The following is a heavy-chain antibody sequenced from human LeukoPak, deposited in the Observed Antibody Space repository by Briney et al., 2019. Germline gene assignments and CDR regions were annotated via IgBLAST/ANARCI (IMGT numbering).Heavy chain of an antibody. CDR2: ISGSGGST. CDR3: AKGGWFGERAFQDY. J-gene: IGHJ4*02. CDR1: GFTFSSYA. Sequence: GGSLRLSCAASGFTFSSYAMSWVRQAPGKGLEWVSAISGSGGSTYYADSVKGRFTISRDNSKNTLYLQMNSLRAEDTAVYYCAKGGWFGERAFQDYWGQGTLVTVSS. D-gene: IGHD3-10*01. V-gene: IGHV3-23*01.